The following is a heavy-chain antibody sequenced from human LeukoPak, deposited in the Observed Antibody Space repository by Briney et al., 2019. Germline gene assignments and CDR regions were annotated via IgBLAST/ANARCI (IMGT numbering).Heavy chain of an antibody. V-gene: IGHV4-59*01. D-gene: IGHD3-22*01. J-gene: IGHJ4*02. CDR3: ARARGARITMIVVVDYFDY. Sequence: SETLSLTCTVSGGSISSYYWSWIRQPPGKGLEWIGHIYYSGSTNYNPSLKSRVTISVDTSKNQFSLKLSSVTAADTAVYYCARARGARITMIVVVDYFDYWGQGTLVTVSS. CDR2: IYYSGST. CDR1: GGSISSYY.